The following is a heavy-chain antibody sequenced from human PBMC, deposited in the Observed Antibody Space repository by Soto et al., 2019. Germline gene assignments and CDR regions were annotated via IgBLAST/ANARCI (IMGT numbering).Heavy chain of an antibody. D-gene: IGHD1-1*01. Sequence: QVQLLQSGAEVKKPGASVKVSCKVSGHTLTELSMHWVRQAPGRGLEWMGGFDPEDGETIFAQKFKGRVTMTGDTSTDSTYMELTSLRSEDTAVYYCAAGGTRWLHSPFDYWGQGTLVTISS. CDR2: FDPEDGET. CDR3: AAGGTRWLHSPFDY. J-gene: IGHJ4*02. V-gene: IGHV1-24*01. CDR1: GHTLTELS.